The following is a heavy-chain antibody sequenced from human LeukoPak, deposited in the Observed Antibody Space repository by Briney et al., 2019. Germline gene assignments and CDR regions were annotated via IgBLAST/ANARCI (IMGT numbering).Heavy chain of an antibody. CDR3: ARFGDGYNLELDY. D-gene: IGHD5-24*01. V-gene: IGHV4-34*01. J-gene: IGHJ4*02. CDR1: GGSFSGYY. CDR2: INHSGST. Sequence: SETLSLTCAVYGGSFSGYYWNWIRQPPGKGLEWIGEINHSGSTNYNPSLKSRVTISVDTSKNQFSLKLSSVTAADTAVYYCARFGDGYNLELDYWGQGTLVTVSS.